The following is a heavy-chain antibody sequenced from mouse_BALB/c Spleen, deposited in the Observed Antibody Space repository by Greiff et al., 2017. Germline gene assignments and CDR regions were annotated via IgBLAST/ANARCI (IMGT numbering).Heavy chain of an antibody. J-gene: IGHJ2*01. Sequence: EVKLQESGPGLVKPSQSLSLTCTVTGYSITSDYAWNWIRQFPGNKLEWMGYISYSGSTSYNPSLKSRISITRDTSKNQFFLQLNSVTTEDTATYYCARNGPYFDYWGQGTTLTVSS. CDR3: ARNGPYFDY. V-gene: IGHV3-2*02. D-gene: IGHD1-1*01. CDR1: GYSITSDYA. CDR2: ISYSGST.